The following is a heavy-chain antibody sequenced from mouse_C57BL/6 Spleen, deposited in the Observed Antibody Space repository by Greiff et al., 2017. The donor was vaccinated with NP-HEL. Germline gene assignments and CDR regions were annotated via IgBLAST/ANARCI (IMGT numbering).Heavy chain of an antibody. CDR3: ARRSFMDY. V-gene: IGHV1-55*01. J-gene: IGHJ4*01. CDR2: IYPGSGST. CDR1: GENGRREG. D-gene: IGHD1-2*01. Sequence: QVQLQQPGAELVKPGEAVKREGKEEGENGRREGRRGGKERGGQGGEWIGDIYPGSGSTNYNEKFKSKATLTVDTSSSTAYMQLSSLTSEDSAVYYCARRSFMDYWGQGTSVTVSS.